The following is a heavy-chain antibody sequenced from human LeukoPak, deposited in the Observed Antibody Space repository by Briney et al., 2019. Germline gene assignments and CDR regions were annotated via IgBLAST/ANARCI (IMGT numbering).Heavy chain of an antibody. CDR3: ARDVKSYYYDSSGYRWDY. V-gene: IGHV1-18*01. CDR1: GYTFSSYG. J-gene: IGHJ4*02. CDR2: ISAYNGNT. Sequence: PAASVKVSCKASGYTFSSYGISWVRQAPGQGLEGMGWISAYNGNTNYAQKLQGRATMTTDTSTSTAYMELRSLRSDDTAVYYCARDVKSYYYDSSGYRWDYWGQGTLVTVSS. D-gene: IGHD3-22*01.